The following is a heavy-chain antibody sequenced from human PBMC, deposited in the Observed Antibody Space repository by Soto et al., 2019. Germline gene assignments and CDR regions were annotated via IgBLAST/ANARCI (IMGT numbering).Heavy chain of an antibody. D-gene: IGHD2-21*02. CDR2: INAGNGNT. J-gene: IGHJ3*02. CDR1: GYTFTSYA. V-gene: IGHV1-3*01. Sequence: EASVKVSCKASGYTFTSYAMHWVRQAPGQRLEWMGWINAGNGNTEYSQKFQGRVTITRDTSASTAYMELSSLRSEDTAVYYCARYCGGDCYIRRAPLDAFDIWGQGTMVTVSS. CDR3: ARYCGGDCYIRRAPLDAFDI.